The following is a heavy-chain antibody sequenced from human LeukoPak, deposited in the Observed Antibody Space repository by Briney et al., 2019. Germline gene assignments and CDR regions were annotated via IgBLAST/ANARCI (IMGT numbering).Heavy chain of an antibody. D-gene: IGHD3-22*01. CDR2: IIPIFGTA. CDR1: GGTFSSYA. Sequence: GASVKVSCKASGGTFSSYAISWVRQAPGQGLEWMGGIIPIFGTANYAQKFQGRVTITADESTSTAYMELSSLRSEDTAVYYCARDSSAPFIYDSSGYYYGRHEYYYYYMDVWGKGTTVTVSS. V-gene: IGHV1-69*13. J-gene: IGHJ6*03. CDR3: ARDSSAPFIYDSSGYYYGRHEYYYYYMDV.